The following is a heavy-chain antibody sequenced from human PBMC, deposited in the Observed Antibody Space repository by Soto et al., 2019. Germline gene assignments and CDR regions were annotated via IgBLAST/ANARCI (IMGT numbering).Heavy chain of an antibody. D-gene: IGHD2-21*02. Sequence: SETLSLTCTVSGGSISRYYWSWTRQPPGKGLEWIGYTYNTGSTVYNPPFKSRVTISVDTSKNQFSLKLNSVTAADTAVYYCARDLWGYCGTDCYPLDVWGQGTTVTVSS. CDR3: ARDLWGYCGTDCYPLDV. CDR2: TYNTGST. V-gene: IGHV4-59*01. J-gene: IGHJ6*02. CDR1: GGSISRYY.